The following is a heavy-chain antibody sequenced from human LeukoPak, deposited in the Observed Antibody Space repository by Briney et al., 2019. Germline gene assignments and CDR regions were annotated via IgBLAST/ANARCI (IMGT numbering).Heavy chain of an antibody. CDR1: GFTFSSYA. CDR3: ASASGYSSWGYFDL. CDR2: ISYDGSNK. V-gene: IGHV3-30-3*01. Sequence: GRSLRLSCAASGFTFSSYAMHWVRQAPGKGLEWVAVISYDGSNKYYADSVKGRFTISRDNAKNTLYLQMNSLRAEDTAVYYRASASGYSSWGYFDLWGRGTLVTVSS. D-gene: IGHD6-13*01. J-gene: IGHJ2*01.